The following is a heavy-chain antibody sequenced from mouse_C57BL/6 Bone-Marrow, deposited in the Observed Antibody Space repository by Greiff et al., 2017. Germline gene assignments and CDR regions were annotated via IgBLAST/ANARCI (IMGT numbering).Heavy chain of an antibody. V-gene: IGHV1-72*01. J-gene: IGHJ1*01. CDR3: AHGDYSYWYFAV. Sequence: VQLQQSGAELARPGASVKLSCKASGYTFTSYGISWVKQRTGKGLEWIGRIDPNSGGTKYNEKFKSKATLTVDKPSSTAYMQLSSLTSEDSAVYYCAHGDYSYWYFAVWGAGTTVTVSS. CDR1: GYTFTSYG. CDR2: IDPNSGGT. D-gene: IGHD2-13*01.